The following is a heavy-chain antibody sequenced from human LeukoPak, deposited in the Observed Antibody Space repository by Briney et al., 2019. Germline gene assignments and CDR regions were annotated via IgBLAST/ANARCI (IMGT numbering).Heavy chain of an antibody. J-gene: IGHJ3*02. Sequence: SVKVSCNASGGTFSSFAISLVRQAPGQGLEYMGGIIPVFATAQYAEKFQGRVTVTANQSTRTAYMEVSSLTSDDPAVYYCARPRLGMSWFDAFDIWGQGTMVTVSS. CDR1: GGTFSSFA. CDR2: IIPVFATA. CDR3: ARPRLGMSWFDAFDI. D-gene: IGHD6-13*01. V-gene: IGHV1-69*01.